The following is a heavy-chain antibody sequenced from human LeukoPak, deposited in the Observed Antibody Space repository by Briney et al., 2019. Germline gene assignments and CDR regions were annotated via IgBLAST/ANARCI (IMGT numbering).Heavy chain of an antibody. V-gene: IGHV4-34*01. Sequence: SETLSLTCAVYGGSFSGYYWSWIRQPPGKGLEWIGEINHSGSTNYNPSLKSRVTISVDTSKNQFSLKLSSVTAADTAVYYCARRGQLWPPGNDVFDIGGQGTMATVSS. D-gene: IGHD5-18*01. CDR1: GGSFSGYY. J-gene: IGHJ3*02. CDR3: ARRGQLWPPGNDVFDI. CDR2: INHSGST.